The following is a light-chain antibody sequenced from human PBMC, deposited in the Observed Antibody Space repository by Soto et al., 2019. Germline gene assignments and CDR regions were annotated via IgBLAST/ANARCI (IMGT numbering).Light chain of an antibody. CDR3: SSYTSTNSLVV. CDR2: EVS. J-gene: IGLJ2*01. CDR1: SSDIGGYNY. V-gene: IGLV2-14*01. Sequence: QSVLTQPASVSGSLGQSITVSCTGTSSDIGGYNYVSWYRQHPGKAPQLIIYEVSNRPSGLSNRFSGSKSGNTASLTISGLQAEDEADYYCSSYTSTNSLVVFGGGTKLTVL.